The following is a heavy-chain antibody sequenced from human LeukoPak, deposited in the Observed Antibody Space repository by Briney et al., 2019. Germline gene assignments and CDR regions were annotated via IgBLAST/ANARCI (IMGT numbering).Heavy chain of an antibody. Sequence: GGSLRLSCATSGFTFTSYAMGWVRQAPGKGLDWVSLISPSGDNTYYTDSVKGRFTISRDNSKNTVYLQMSSLRDDDTAVYYCAGVNPANGWSTVHWGQGALVTVSS. D-gene: IGHD6-19*01. J-gene: IGHJ4*02. CDR2: ISPSGDNT. CDR1: GFTFTSYA. CDR3: AGVNPANGWSTVH. V-gene: IGHV3-23*01.